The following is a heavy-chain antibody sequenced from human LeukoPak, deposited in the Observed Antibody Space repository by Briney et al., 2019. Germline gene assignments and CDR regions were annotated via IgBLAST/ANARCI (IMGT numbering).Heavy chain of an antibody. Sequence: GRSLRLSCAASGFTFSSYAMHWVRQAPGKGLEWVAVISYDGSNKYYADSVKGRFTISRDNSKNTLYLQMNSLRAEDTAVYYCARSGNQRYYYYGMDVWDQGTTVTVSS. D-gene: IGHD1-26*01. J-gene: IGHJ6*02. V-gene: IGHV3-30-3*01. CDR2: ISYDGSNK. CDR3: ARSGNQRYYYYGMDV. CDR1: GFTFSSYA.